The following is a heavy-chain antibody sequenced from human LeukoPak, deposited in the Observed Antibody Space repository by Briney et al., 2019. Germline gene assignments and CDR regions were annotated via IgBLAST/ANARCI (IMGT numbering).Heavy chain of an antibody. V-gene: IGHV3-30*04. CDR3: ARDRDTRVGHTDIDY. CDR1: GFTFSNYA. CDR2: ISYDGSNK. J-gene: IGHJ4*02. Sequence: PGGSLRLSCAASGFTFSNYAMHWVRQAPGKGLEWVAVISYDGSNKYYADSVKGRFTISRDNSKNTVYLQMNSLRAEDTAVYYCARDRDTRVGHTDIDYWGQGTLVTVSS. D-gene: IGHD5-18*01.